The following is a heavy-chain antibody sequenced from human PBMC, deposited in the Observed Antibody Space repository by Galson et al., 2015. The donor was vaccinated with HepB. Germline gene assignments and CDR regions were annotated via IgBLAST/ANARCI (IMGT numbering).Heavy chain of an antibody. CDR1: GGSISSGGYY. J-gene: IGHJ6*03. CDR3: ARDRRSIYVSYYYYYMDV. V-gene: IGHV4-31*03. Sequence: TLSLTCTVSGGSISSGGYYWSWIRQHPGKGLEWIGYIYYSGSTYYNPSLKSRVTISVDTSKNQFSLKLSSVTAADTTVYYCARDRRSIYVSYYYYYMDVWGKGTTVTVSS. D-gene: IGHD5/OR15-5a*01. CDR2: IYYSGST.